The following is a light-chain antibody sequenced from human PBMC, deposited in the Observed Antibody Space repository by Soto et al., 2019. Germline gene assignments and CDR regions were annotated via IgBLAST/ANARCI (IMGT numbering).Light chain of an antibody. V-gene: IGLV2-14*01. J-gene: IGLJ2*01. CDR1: SSDVGGYNY. Sequence: QSALTQPASVSGSPGQSMTISCTGTSSDVGGYNYVSWYQQHPGKAPKLMIYDVSNRPSGVSNRFSGSKSGNTASLTISGLQAEDEADYYCSSYTRSSTLVVFGGGTKLTVL. CDR3: SSYTRSSTLVV. CDR2: DVS.